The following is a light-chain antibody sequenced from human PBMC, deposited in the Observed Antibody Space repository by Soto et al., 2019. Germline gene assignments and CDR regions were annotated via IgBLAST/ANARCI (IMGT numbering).Light chain of an antibody. Sequence: ALHLTQSPSSLSSSLGDRVTITCRASQGINSALAWYQQETGKPPKILIYDDSSLESGVPSRFSGSGSGTDFNLTISGLQPEDFAAYFCQKFNNYPLTFGGGTQVDIK. CDR3: QKFNNYPLT. CDR2: DDS. V-gene: IGKV1D-13*01. CDR1: QGINSA. J-gene: IGKJ4*01.